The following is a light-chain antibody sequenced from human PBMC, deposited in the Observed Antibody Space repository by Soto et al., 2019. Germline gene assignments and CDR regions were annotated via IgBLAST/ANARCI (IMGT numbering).Light chain of an antibody. Sequence: EIVLTHSPATLSLSPWERATLSCRASQSVSSSSLAWYQQNPGQAPRLLIYEASSRATGIPDRFSGSGSGTDFTLTISRLEPEDFAVYYCQQYRKFGQGTKVDIK. CDR2: EAS. CDR1: QSVSSSS. J-gene: IGKJ1*01. CDR3: QQYRK. V-gene: IGKV3D-20*02.